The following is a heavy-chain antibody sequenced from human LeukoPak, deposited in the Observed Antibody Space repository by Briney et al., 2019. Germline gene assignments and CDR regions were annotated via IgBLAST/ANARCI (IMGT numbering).Heavy chain of an antibody. D-gene: IGHD3-10*01. CDR2: ISTYNGNT. Sequence: ASVKVSCKASGYTFTSYGISWVRQDPGQGLEWMGWISTYNGNTNYAQKVQGRVTMTTDTSTSTAYMELRSLRSDDTAVYYCARGTVLLWFGELSPFDYWGQGTLVTVSS. CDR3: ARGTVLLWFGELSPFDY. CDR1: GYTFTSYG. J-gene: IGHJ4*02. V-gene: IGHV1-18*01.